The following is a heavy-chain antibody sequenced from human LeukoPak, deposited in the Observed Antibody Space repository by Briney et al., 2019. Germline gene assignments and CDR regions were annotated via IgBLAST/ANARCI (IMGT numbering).Heavy chain of an antibody. Sequence: SQTLSLTCAISGDSVSTNSAAWNWIRQSPSRGLEWLGRTYYRSKWYNDYAVSVKSRITINPDTSKNQFSLQLNSVTPEDTAVYYCAREEDSGYAFQYYFDYWGQGTLVTVSS. J-gene: IGHJ4*02. CDR2: TYYRSKWYN. CDR1: GDSVSTNSAA. D-gene: IGHD5-12*01. CDR3: AREEDSGYAFQYYFDY. V-gene: IGHV6-1*01.